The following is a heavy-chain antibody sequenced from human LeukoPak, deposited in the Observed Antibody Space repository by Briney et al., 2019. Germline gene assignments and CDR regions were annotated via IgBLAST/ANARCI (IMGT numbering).Heavy chain of an antibody. J-gene: IGHJ5*02. Sequence: SVTDSFLATGGTFIHYASSGLRQAPGQGRDWMGSINPIFGIANFLQKFQGRLTITADKSRSSAYMELSSLRSEETAVYCCARVGVYYDSSGYQRWFDPWGQGTLVTVSS. D-gene: IGHD3-22*01. V-gene: IGHV1-69*04. CDR3: ARVGVYYDSSGYQRWFDP. CDR1: GGTFIHYA. CDR2: INPIFGIA.